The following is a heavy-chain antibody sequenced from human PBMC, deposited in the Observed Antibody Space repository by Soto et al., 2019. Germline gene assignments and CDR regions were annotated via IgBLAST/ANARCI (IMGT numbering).Heavy chain of an antibody. V-gene: IGHV1-8*01. J-gene: IGHJ4*02. CDR1: GYTFSNYD. CDR2: VNPNNGDT. Sequence: QVQLVQSGAELKKPGASVKVSCKASGYTFSNYDMNWVRQATGQGPEWIGWVNPNNGDTGYAQKFQGRVTLTTDISTTTAYMELTSLRSEDTVIYYCAKVSRKGSAIDFDYWGQGTLINVSS. D-gene: IGHD3-10*01. CDR3: AKVSRKGSAIDFDY.